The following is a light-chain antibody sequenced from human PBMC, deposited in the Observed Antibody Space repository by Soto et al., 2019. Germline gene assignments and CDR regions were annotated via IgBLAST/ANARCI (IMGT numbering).Light chain of an antibody. CDR1: SSNIGSNY. J-gene: IGLJ2*01. Sequence: QSVLTQPPSASGTPGQRVTISCSGSSSNIGSNYVYWYQQLPGTAPKLLIYRNNQRPSGVPDRFSGSKSGTSASLAISGLRSEDGADYYCAAWDDSLSVVFGGGTQLTVL. V-gene: IGLV1-47*01. CDR2: RNN. CDR3: AAWDDSLSVV.